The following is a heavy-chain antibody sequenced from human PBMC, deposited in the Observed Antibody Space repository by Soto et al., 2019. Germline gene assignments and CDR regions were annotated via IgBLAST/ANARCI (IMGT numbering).Heavy chain of an antibody. CDR2: IYYSGST. CDR3: ARQHYYYYGMDV. V-gene: IGHV4-39*01. CDR1: GGSISSYY. J-gene: IGHJ6*02. Sequence: SETLSLTCSVSGGSISSYYWGWIRQPPGKGLEWIGSIYYSGSTYYNPSLKSRVTISVDTSKNQFSLKLSSVTAADTAVYYCARQHYYYYGMDVWGQGTTVTVSS.